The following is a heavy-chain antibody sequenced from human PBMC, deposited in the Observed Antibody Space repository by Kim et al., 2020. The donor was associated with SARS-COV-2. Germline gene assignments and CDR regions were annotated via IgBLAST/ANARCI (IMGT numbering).Heavy chain of an antibody. CDR1: GGSFSGYY. Sequence: SETLSLACAVYGGSFSGYYWSWIRQPPGKGLEWIGEINHSGSTNYNPSLKSRVTISVDTSKNQFSLKLSSVTAADTAVYYCARGVGIAAAVGWFDPWGQGTLVTVSS. J-gene: IGHJ5*02. V-gene: IGHV4-34*01. D-gene: IGHD6-13*01. CDR3: ARGVGIAAAVGWFDP. CDR2: INHSGST.